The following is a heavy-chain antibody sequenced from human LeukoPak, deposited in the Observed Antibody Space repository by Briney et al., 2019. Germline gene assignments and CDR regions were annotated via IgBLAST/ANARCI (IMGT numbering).Heavy chain of an antibody. CDR2: ISYDGSSK. CDR3: AKGVRGVYSLWFDP. CDR1: GFTFSSYG. V-gene: IGHV3-30*18. Sequence: QPGRSLRLSCAASGFTFSSYGMHWVRQAPGKGLEWVAVISYDGSSKYYADSVKGRFTISRDNSKNTLYLQMNSLRAEDTAVYYCAKGVRGVYSLWFDPWGQGTLVTVSS. J-gene: IGHJ5*02. D-gene: IGHD3-10*02.